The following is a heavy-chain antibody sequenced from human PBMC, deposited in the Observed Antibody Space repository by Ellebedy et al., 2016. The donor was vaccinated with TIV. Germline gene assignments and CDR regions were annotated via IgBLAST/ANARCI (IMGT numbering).Heavy chain of an antibody. CDR1: GFTFSSFG. Sequence: GESLKISCAASGFTFSSFGMHWVRQAPGKVLEWVAVISYAGGSKYYADSVKGRFTISRDNSKNTLYLQMNSLRAEDTAVYYCAEDRHSGNIDYWGQGTLVTVSS. CDR3: AEDRHSGNIDY. V-gene: IGHV3-30*18. J-gene: IGHJ4*02. D-gene: IGHD1-26*01. CDR2: ISYAGGSK.